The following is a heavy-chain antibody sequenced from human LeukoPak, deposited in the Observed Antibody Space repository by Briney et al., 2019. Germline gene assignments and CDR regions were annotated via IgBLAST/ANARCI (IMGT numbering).Heavy chain of an antibody. CDR3: AREGTGSYYFDY. V-gene: IGHV3-21*01. D-gene: IGHD3-10*01. J-gene: IGHJ4*02. CDR2: ISSNSIYI. Sequence: GGSLRLSCAASGFTVSSNYMSWVRQAPGKGLEWVSSISSNSIYIDYADSLKGRFTISRDNAKNSLYLQMNSLRAEDTALYFCAREGTGSYYFDYWGQGILVIVSS. CDR1: GFTVSSNY.